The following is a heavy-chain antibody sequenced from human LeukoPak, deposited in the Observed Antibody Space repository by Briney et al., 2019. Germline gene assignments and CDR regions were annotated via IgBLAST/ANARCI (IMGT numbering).Heavy chain of an antibody. Sequence: GGSLRLSCAGSGFTFSSYSMNWVRQAPGKGLEWVSSISSSSSYIYYADSVKGRFTISRDNAKNSLYLQMNSLRAEDTAVYYCARDRSSTSSDAFDIWGQGTMVTVSS. CDR2: ISSSSSYI. J-gene: IGHJ3*02. CDR1: GFTFSSYS. V-gene: IGHV3-21*01. D-gene: IGHD2-2*01. CDR3: ARDRSSTSSDAFDI.